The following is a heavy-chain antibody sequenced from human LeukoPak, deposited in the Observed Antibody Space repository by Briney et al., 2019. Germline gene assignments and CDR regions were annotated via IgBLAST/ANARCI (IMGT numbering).Heavy chain of an antibody. J-gene: IGHJ5*02. CDR1: GGSISSNY. V-gene: IGHV4-59*01. CDR2: IYNSGTT. D-gene: IGHD5-18*01. CDR3: AREVRGTAMVAPLNWFDP. Sequence: SETLSLTCTVSGGSISSNYWSWIRQPPGKGLEWIGYIYNSGTTNYNPSLKGRVTLSIDTSKNQLSLKLRSVTAADTAVYYCAREVRGTAMVAPLNWFDPWGQGTLVTVSS.